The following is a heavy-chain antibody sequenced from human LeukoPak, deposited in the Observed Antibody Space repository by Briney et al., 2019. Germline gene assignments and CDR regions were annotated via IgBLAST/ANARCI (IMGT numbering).Heavy chain of an antibody. V-gene: IGHV4-39*07. CDR3: AREIVNSSGLHAFDI. CDR1: GGSISSSSYY. Sequence: PSETLSLTCTVSGGSISSSSYYWGWIRQPPGKGLEWIGSIYYSGSTYYNPSLKSRVTISVDTSKNQFSLKLSSVTAADTAVYYCAREIVNSSGLHAFDIWGQGTMVTVSS. D-gene: IGHD6-19*01. J-gene: IGHJ3*02. CDR2: IYYSGST.